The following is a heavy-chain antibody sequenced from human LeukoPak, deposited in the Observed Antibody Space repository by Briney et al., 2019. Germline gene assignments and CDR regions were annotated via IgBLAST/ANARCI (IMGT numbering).Heavy chain of an antibody. Sequence: GGSLRFSCAASGFTFSSYDMHWVRQATGKGLEWVSAIGTAGDTYYPGSVKGRFTISRENAKNSLYLQMNSLRAGDTAVYYCARGGGFYGDYYYGMDVWGQGTTVTVSS. CDR3: ARGGGFYGDYYYGMDV. J-gene: IGHJ6*02. CDR1: GFTFSSYD. D-gene: IGHD4-17*01. CDR2: IGTAGDT. V-gene: IGHV3-13*01.